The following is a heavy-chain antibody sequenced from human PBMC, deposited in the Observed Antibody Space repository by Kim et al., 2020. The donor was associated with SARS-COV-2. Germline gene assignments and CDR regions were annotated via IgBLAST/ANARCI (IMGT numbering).Heavy chain of an antibody. V-gene: IGHV3-30*03. D-gene: IGHD1-26*01. J-gene: IGHJ3*01. Sequence: GGSLRLSCAASGFTFSNYGMHWVRQAPGKGLEWVAVISYVGSNELYADSVKGRFTISRDNSSNALFLQMNSLRAEDTAVYYCARDARASWGQGTMCTESS. CDR1: GFTFSNYG. CDR3: ARDARAS. CDR2: ISYVGSNE.